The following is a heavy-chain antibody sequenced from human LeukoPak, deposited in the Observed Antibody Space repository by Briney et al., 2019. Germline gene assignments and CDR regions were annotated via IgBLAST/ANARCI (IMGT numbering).Heavy chain of an antibody. D-gene: IGHD6-25*01. J-gene: IGHJ5*02. Sequence: SETLSLTCTVSGGSISTFYWTWIRQPAGKGLEWIGRINNSGSTNYNPSLRSRVSMSVDRSKNQFSVTLSSVTAADTAVYFCAREGGGPRWLDPWGQGPLVTVSS. CDR2: INNSGST. CDR1: GGSISTFY. CDR3: AREGGGPRWLDP. V-gene: IGHV4-4*07.